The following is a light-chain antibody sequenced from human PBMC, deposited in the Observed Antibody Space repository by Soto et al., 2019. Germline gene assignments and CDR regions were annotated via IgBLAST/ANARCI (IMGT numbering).Light chain of an antibody. CDR2: GAS. CDR3: QQRSNWPIT. Sequence: EIVLTQSPGTLSLSPGDRATLSCRASQIVSSSYLAWYQQKPGQAPRLLMYGASNRAAGIPARFSGSGSGTDFTLTISSLEPEDFAVYYCQQRSNWPITFGQGTRLEIK. CDR1: QIVSSSY. J-gene: IGKJ5*01. V-gene: IGKV3D-20*02.